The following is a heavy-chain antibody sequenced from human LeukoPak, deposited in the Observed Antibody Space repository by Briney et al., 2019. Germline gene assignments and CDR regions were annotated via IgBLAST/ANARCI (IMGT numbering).Heavy chain of an antibody. V-gene: IGHV4-34*01. CDR3: ARDGNGINPGVFDS. D-gene: IGHD4-23*01. CDR2: INHSGST. CDR1: GGSFSGYY. Sequence: SETLSLTCAVYGGSFSGYYWSWIRQPPGKGLEWIGEINHSGSTNYNPSLKSRVTISVDTSKNQFSLKLSSVTAADTAVYYCARDGNGINPGVFDSWGQGTLVTVSS. J-gene: IGHJ4*02.